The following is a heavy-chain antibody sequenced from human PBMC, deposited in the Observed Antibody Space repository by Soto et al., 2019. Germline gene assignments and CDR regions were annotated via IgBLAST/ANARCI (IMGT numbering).Heavy chain of an antibody. J-gene: IGHJ4*02. CDR3: ARELEYSSSPPLDY. V-gene: IGHV1-18*01. D-gene: IGHD6-6*01. Sequence: ASVKVSCKASGYTFTSYGISWVRQAPGQGLEWMGWISAYNGNTNYAQKLQGRVTMTTDTSTSTAYMELRSLRSDDTAVYYCARELEYSSSPPLDYWGQGTLVTVSS. CDR1: GYTFTSYG. CDR2: ISAYNGNT.